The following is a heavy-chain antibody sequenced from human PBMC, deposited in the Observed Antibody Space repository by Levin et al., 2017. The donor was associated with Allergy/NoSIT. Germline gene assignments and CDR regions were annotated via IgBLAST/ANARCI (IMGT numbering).Heavy chain of an antibody. Sequence: SGPTLVKPTQTLTLTCTFSGFSLSTSGMCVSWIRQPPGKALEWLALIDWDDDKYYSTSLKTRLTISKDTSKNQVVLTMTNMDPVDTATYYCARRAMVRGRGDAFDIWGQGTMVTVSS. J-gene: IGHJ3*02. CDR1: GFSLSTSGMC. CDR2: IDWDDDK. D-gene: IGHD3-10*01. V-gene: IGHV2-70*01. CDR3: ARRAMVRGRGDAFDI.